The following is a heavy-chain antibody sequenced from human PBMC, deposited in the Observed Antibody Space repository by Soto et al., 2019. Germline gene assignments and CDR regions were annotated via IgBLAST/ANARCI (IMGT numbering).Heavy chain of an antibody. J-gene: IGHJ6*02. CDR3: ARHPVLGYYYDSSGPPDYYYGMDV. Sequence: SETLSLTCTVSGGSISSSSYYWGWIRQPPGEGLEWIGSIYYSGSTYYNPSLKSRVTISVDTSKNQFSLKLSSVTAADTAVYYCARHPVLGYYYDSSGPPDYYYGMDVWGQGTTVTVSS. D-gene: IGHD3-22*01. V-gene: IGHV4-39*01. CDR1: GGSISSSSYY. CDR2: IYYSGST.